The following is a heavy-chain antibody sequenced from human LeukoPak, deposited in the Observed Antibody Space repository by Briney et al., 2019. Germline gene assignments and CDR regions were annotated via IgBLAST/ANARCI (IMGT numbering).Heavy chain of an antibody. CDR3: ARDIAAAGPFHY. D-gene: IGHD6-13*01. J-gene: IGHJ4*02. CDR1: GGSISSYY. CDR2: IYYSGST. Sequence: SETLSLTCTVSGGSISSYYWSWIRQPPGKGLEWIGYIYYSGSTNYNPSLKSRVTISVDTSKNQFSLKLSSVTAADTAAYYCARDIAAAGPFHYWGQGTLVTVSS. V-gene: IGHV4-59*01.